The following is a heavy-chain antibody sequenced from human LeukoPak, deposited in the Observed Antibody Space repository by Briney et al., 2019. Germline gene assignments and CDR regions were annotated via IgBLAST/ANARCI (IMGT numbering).Heavy chain of an antibody. V-gene: IGHV4-34*01. CDR3: ARGRQQNS. J-gene: IGHJ4*02. CDR2: INHSGST. Sequence: GSLRLSCAASGFTVSSNYMSWVRQAPGKGLEWIGEINHSGSTNYNPSLKSRVTISVDTSKNQFSLKLSSVTAADTAVYYCARGRQQNSWGQGTLVTVSS. CDR1: GFTVSSNY. D-gene: IGHD6-13*01.